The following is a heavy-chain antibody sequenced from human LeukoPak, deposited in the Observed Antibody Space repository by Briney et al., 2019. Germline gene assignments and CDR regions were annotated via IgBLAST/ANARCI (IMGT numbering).Heavy chain of an antibody. J-gene: IGHJ5*02. CDR2: INHSGST. Sequence: SETLSLTCAVYGGSSSGYYWSWIRQPPGKGLEWIGEINHSGSTNYNPSLKSRVTISVDTSKNQFSLKLSSVTAADTAVYYCARHRFGGVIVPQQALDPWGQGTLVTVSS. D-gene: IGHD3-16*02. CDR3: ARHRFGGVIVPQQALDP. V-gene: IGHV4-34*01. CDR1: GGSSSGYY.